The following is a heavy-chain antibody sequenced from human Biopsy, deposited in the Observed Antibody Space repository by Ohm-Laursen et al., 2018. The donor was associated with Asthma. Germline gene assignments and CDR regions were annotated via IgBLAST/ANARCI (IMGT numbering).Heavy chain of an antibody. J-gene: IGHJ4*02. CDR1: GFMFRSFG. CDR2: ISYDGNHK. D-gene: IGHD5-12*01. Sequence: SLRLSCTASGFMFRSFGMHWVRQAPGKGLEWVAVISYDGNHKFYEDSVKGRFTISRDNSKNTLYLQMNSLRTEDTAVYYCAKRRGYSGHDNDYWGQGTLDIVSS. V-gene: IGHV3-30*18. CDR3: AKRRGYSGHDNDY.